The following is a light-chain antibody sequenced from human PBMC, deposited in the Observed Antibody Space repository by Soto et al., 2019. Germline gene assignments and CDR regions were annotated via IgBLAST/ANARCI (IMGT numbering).Light chain of an antibody. CDR2: SAS. Sequence: EIVLTQSPGTLSLSPGERATLSCKASQSVSENYLAWYQQKPGQAPRLLIYSASRRASGIPDSFSGSGSGTDFSLTIDRLEPEDFAVYFCQQYGSSPLTFGGGTKVE. CDR3: QQYGSSPLT. J-gene: IGKJ4*01. CDR1: QSVSENY. V-gene: IGKV3-20*01.